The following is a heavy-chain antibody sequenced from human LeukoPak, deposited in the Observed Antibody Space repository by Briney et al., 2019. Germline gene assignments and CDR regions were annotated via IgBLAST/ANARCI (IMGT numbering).Heavy chain of an antibody. Sequence: PSETLSLTCTVSGYSISSGYYWGWIRQPPGKGLEWIGIIYHSGTTYYSPSLKSRVTISVDTSKNQFSLKLTSVTAADTAVYYCASSGYYYDSSGSSWGQGTLVTVSS. V-gene: IGHV4-38-2*02. D-gene: IGHD3-22*01. CDR2: IYHSGTT. CDR1: GYSISSGYY. J-gene: IGHJ5*02. CDR3: ASSGYYYDSSGSS.